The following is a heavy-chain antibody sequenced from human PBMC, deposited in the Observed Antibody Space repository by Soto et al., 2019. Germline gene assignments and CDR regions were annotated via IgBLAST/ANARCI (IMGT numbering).Heavy chain of an antibody. J-gene: IGHJ6*02. CDR3: ARVGHITNYGMAV. CDR1: GGTFSSYP. V-gene: IGHV1-69*01. CDR2: IIPFFGTS. D-gene: IGHD1-26*01. Sequence: QVQLVQSGAEVKKPGSSVKVSCEASGGTFSSYPINWVRQAPGQGLEWMGGIIPFFGTSNYAQKFQRRVTITADDSTSTDYMELRSLRSEDTAVYYCARVGHITNYGMAVWGQGTTVTVSS.